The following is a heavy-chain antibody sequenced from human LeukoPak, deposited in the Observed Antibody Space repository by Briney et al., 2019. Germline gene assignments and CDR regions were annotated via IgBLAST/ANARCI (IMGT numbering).Heavy chain of an antibody. CDR2: ISRSGDNT. Sequence: GGSLRLSCAASGFTFSNAWMSWVRQAPGKGLEWVSGISRSGDNTYYADSVKGRFTISRDKSKNTLYLQMNSLRAEDTAVYFCAKVGYCTGSSCYNLEYWGQGTLVTVSS. V-gene: IGHV3-23*01. CDR3: AKVGYCTGSSCYNLEY. D-gene: IGHD2-15*01. CDR1: GFTFSNAW. J-gene: IGHJ4*02.